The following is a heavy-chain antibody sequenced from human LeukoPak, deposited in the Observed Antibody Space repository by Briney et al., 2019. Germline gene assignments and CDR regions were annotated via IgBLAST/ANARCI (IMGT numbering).Heavy chain of an antibody. CDR2: ISGSGGST. D-gene: IGHD4-11*01. CDR1: GFTFSSYA. CDR3: GKETLDYSNVGSYFDY. V-gene: IGHV3-23*01. J-gene: IGHJ4*02. Sequence: GGSLRLSCAASGFTFSSYAMSWVRQAPGKGLEWVSAISGSGGSTYYADSVKGRFTISRDNSKNTLYLQMNSLRAEDTAVYYCGKETLDYSNVGSYFDYWGQGTLVTVSS.